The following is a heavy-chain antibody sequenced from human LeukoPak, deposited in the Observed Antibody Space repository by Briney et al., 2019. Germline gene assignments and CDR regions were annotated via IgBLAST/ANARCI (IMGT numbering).Heavy chain of an antibody. V-gene: IGHV3-30*09. CDR1: GFNFRSYA. CDR2: ISDDGRNE. CDR3: ARFDIVVVVAATGALDY. D-gene: IGHD2-15*01. J-gene: IGHJ4*02. Sequence: GESLRLSCAASGFNFRSYAMHCVRQAPGKGLEGWAVISDDGRNEYYADSVKGPFAISRDNSKNTLYLQMNSLRAEDTAGYYCARFDIVVVVAATGALDYWGQGTLVTVSS.